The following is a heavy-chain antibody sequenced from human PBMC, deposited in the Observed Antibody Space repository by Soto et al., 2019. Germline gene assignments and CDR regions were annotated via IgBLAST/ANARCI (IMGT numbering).Heavy chain of an antibody. Sequence: PSETLSLTCTVSGGSISSYYWSWIRQPPGKGLEWIGYIYYSGSTNYNPSLKSRVTISVDTSKNQFSLKLSSVTAADTAVYYCARDGRTTVTTSHVNAYYYYGMDVWGQGTTVTVSS. CDR2: IYYSGST. V-gene: IGHV4-59*01. D-gene: IGHD4-17*01. CDR1: GGSISSYY. J-gene: IGHJ6*02. CDR3: ARDGRTTVTTSHVNAYYYYGMDV.